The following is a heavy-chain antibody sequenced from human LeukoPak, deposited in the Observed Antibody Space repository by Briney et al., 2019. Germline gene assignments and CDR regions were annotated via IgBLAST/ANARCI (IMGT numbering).Heavy chain of an antibody. Sequence: SETLSLTCTVSGGSISSYYWSWIRQPPGKGLERIGYIYYSGSTNYNPSLKSRVTISVDTSKNQFSLKLSSVTAADTAVYYCARGWGRGSSTSLDAFDIWGQGTMVTVSS. D-gene: IGHD2-2*01. J-gene: IGHJ3*02. CDR2: IYYSGST. CDR1: GGSISSYY. CDR3: ARGWGRGSSTSLDAFDI. V-gene: IGHV4-59*01.